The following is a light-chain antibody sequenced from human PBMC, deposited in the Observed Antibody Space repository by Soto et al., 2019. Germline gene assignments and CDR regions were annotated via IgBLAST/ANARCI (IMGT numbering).Light chain of an antibody. CDR3: QKRSNWPPIP. Sequence: EIVLTQSPATLSLSPGERATLSCRASQSVSSYLAWYQQKPGQAPRLLIYDASNRATGITARFSGSVSGRDFPLNNSSLEPKDFEVYYCQKRSNWPPIPFGQETRLEIK. CDR2: DAS. V-gene: IGKV3-11*02. J-gene: IGKJ5*01. CDR1: QSVSSY.